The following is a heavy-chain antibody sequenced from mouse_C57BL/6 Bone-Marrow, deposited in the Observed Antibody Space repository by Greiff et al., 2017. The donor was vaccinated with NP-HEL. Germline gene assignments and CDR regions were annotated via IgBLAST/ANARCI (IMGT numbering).Heavy chain of an antibody. CDR2: SRNKANDYTT. Sequence: DVKLVESGGGLVQSGRSLRLSCATSGFTFSDFYMEWVRQAPGKGLEWIAASRNKANDYTTEYSASVKGRFIVSRDTSQSILYLQMNALRAEDTAIYYCARDAPNWAYFDYWGQGTTLTVSS. D-gene: IGHD4-1*01. J-gene: IGHJ2*01. V-gene: IGHV7-1*01. CDR1: GFTFSDFY. CDR3: ARDAPNWAYFDY.